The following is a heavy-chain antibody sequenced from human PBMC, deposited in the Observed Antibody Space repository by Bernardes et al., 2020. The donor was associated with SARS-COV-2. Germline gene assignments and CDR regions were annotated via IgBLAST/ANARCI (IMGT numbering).Heavy chain of an antibody. Sequence: GGSLRLSCAASGFTFSSYAMTWVRQAPGKGLEWVSGISGVGVSRYYADSVRGRFTISRDNSENTLYLQMNSLGAEDTAVYYCAKNKARDFWSGYPSDSWGQGTLVTVSS. CDR2: ISGVGVSR. CDR1: GFTFSSYA. D-gene: IGHD3-3*01. V-gene: IGHV3-23*01. J-gene: IGHJ5*02. CDR3: AKNKARDFWSGYPSDS.